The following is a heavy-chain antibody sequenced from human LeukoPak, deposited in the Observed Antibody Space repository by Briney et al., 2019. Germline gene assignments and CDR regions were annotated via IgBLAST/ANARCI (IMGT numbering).Heavy chain of an antibody. Sequence: GGSLRLSCAASGFTFGSYGMHWVRQAPGKGLEWVAFIRYDGSNKYYADSVKGRFTISRDNSKNTLYLQMNSLRAEDTAVYYCAKGPDVLLWFGELLPFDYWGQGTLVTVSS. J-gene: IGHJ4*02. V-gene: IGHV3-30*02. CDR1: GFTFGSYG. D-gene: IGHD3-10*01. CDR2: IRYDGSNK. CDR3: AKGPDVLLWFGELLPFDY.